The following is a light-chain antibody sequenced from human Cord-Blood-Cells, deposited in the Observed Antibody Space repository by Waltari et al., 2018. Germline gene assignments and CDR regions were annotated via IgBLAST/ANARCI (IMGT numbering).Light chain of an antibody. CDR2: WAS. Sequence: DIVMTQSPDSLAVSLVERANINCNSSQSVLYSSNNKNYLAWYQQKPGQPPKLLIYWASTRESGVPDRFSGSGSGTDFTLTISRLQAEDVAVYYCQQYYSTPYTFGQGTKLEIK. J-gene: IGKJ2*01. CDR1: QSVLYSSNNKNY. CDR3: QQYYSTPYT. V-gene: IGKV4-1*01.